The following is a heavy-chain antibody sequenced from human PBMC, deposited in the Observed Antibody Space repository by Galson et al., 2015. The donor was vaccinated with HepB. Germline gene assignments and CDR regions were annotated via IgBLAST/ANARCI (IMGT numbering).Heavy chain of an antibody. CDR1: GFTFSSYG. V-gene: IGHV3-30*03. Sequence: SLRLSCAASGFTFSSYGMHWVRQAPGKGLEWVAVISYDGSNKYYADSVKGRFTISRDNSKNTLYLQMNSLRAEDTAVYYCARGAGYGDYVGGDYWGQGTLVTVSS. J-gene: IGHJ4*02. CDR3: ARGAGYGDYVGGDY. D-gene: IGHD4-17*01. CDR2: ISYDGSNK.